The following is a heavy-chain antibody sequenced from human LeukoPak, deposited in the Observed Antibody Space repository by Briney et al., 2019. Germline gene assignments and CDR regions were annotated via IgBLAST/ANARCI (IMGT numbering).Heavy chain of an antibody. Sequence: SETLSLTCTVSGGSISSYYWSWIRQPPGKGLEWIGYIYYSGSTNYNPFLKSRVTISVDTSKNQFSLKLSSVTAADTAVYYCASSDSSSWSHYFDYWGQGTLVTVSS. V-gene: IGHV4-59*08. J-gene: IGHJ4*02. CDR1: GGSISSYY. D-gene: IGHD6-13*01. CDR2: IYYSGST. CDR3: ASSDSSSWSHYFDY.